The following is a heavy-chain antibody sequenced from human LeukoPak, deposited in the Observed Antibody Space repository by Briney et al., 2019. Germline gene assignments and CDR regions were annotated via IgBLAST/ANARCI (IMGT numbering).Heavy chain of an antibody. D-gene: IGHD3-10*02. J-gene: IGHJ6*04. V-gene: IGHV3-23*01. CDR3: AELGITMIGGV. Sequence: GGSLRLSCAASGFTFSTNGMSWVRQAPGKGLEWVSTISASGSSTYYADSVKGRLTISKDSSKNTLYLQMSSLRAEDTAVYYCAELGITMIGGVWGKGTTVTISS. CDR1: GFTFSTNG. CDR2: ISASGSST.